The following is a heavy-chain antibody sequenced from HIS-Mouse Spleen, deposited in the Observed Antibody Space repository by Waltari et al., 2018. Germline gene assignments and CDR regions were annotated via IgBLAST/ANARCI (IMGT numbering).Heavy chain of an antibody. CDR2: INHSGST. CDR3: ARGRSPATVTIGYYFDY. J-gene: IGHJ4*02. Sequence: QVQLQQWGAGLLKPSETLSLTCAVYGGSFSGYYWSWIRQPPGKGLEWIGEINHSGSTNYNPSLKSRVTISVDTSKSQFSLKLSSVTAADTAVYYCARGRSPATVTIGYYFDYWGQGTLVTVSS. V-gene: IGHV4-34*01. CDR1: GGSFSGYY. D-gene: IGHD4-17*01.